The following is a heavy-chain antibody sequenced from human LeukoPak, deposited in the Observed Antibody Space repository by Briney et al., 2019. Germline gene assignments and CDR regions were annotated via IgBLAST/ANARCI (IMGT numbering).Heavy chain of an antibody. J-gene: IGHJ4*02. D-gene: IGHD7-27*01. V-gene: IGHV3-48*03. Sequence: PGGSLRLSCGASGFTFSSYGMTWVRQAPGKGLEWVSHISSRGDVISYEDSVKGRFIISRDDAESSLYLQMNSLRVEDTAVYYCARDEDGDQKFDYWGQGTLVTVSS. CDR1: GFTFSSYG. CDR2: ISSRGDVI. CDR3: ARDEDGDQKFDY.